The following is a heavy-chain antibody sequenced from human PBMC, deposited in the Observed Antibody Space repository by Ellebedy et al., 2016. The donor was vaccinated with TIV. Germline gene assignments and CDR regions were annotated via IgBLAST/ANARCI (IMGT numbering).Heavy chain of an antibody. Sequence: PGGSLRLSCAASGFTFEEYGMSWVRQAPGKGLEWVSYISYIGDSTTYADSVKGRFTISRDNAKNSLFLQMHSLRVEDTALYYCVRDPWLVMDYWGQGVLVTVSS. D-gene: IGHD6-19*01. CDR2: ISYIGDST. V-gene: IGHV3-20*04. J-gene: IGHJ4*02. CDR3: VRDPWLVMDY. CDR1: GFTFEEYG.